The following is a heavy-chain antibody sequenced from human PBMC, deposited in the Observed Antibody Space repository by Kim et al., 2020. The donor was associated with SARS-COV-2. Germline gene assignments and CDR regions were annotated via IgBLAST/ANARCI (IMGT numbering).Heavy chain of an antibody. CDR1: GDSVPSNSIA. CDR2: TYYRSKWYN. D-gene: IGHD3-10*01. CDR3: ARGPPYYGSGNIRGMDV. J-gene: IGHJ6*02. V-gene: IGHV6-1*01. Sequence: SQTLSLTCAISGDSVPSNSIAWDWIRQSPSRGLEWLGRTYYRSKWYNDYAGSVKSRITINADTSKNQFSLQLSSVTPEDTAVYYCARGPPYYGSGNIRGMDVWGQGTTVTVSS.